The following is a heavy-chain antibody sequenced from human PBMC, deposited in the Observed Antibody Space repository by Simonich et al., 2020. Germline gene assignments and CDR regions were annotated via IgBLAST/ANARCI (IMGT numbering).Heavy chain of an antibody. J-gene: IGHJ5*02. V-gene: IGHV1-8*03. Sequence: QVQLVQSGAEVKKPGASVKVSCKASGYTFTSYDINWVRQATGQGLEWMGWMNPTSGNTGHEQKFQGRVTITRNTSISTAYMELSSLRSEDTAVYYCARARYCSSTSCYNWFDPWGQGTLVTVSS. CDR1: GYTFTSYD. CDR2: MNPTSGNT. D-gene: IGHD2-2*01. CDR3: ARARYCSSTSCYNWFDP.